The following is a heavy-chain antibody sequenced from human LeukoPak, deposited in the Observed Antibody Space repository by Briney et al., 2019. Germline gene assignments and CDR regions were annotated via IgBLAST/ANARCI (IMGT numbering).Heavy chain of an antibody. Sequence: GESLKISCKASEYIFTNYHIGWVRQMPGKGLEWMGIIYPGDSDTRYSPSFQGQVTISADKSISAAYLQWSSLKASDTAMYYCALRRDSVYYWGQGTLVTVSS. D-gene: IGHD4-17*01. CDR3: ALRRDSVYY. CDR2: IYPGDSDT. J-gene: IGHJ4*02. CDR1: EYIFTNYH. V-gene: IGHV5-51*01.